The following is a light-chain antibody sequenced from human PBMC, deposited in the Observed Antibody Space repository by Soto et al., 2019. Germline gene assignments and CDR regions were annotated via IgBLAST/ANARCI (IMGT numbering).Light chain of an antibody. J-gene: IGKJ1*01. CDR3: QQNKDWPGT. CDR2: GAS. V-gene: IGKV3-15*01. CDR1: QSVSSSY. Sequence: EIVFTQSPGTLSLSPGERATLSCRASQSVSSSYLAWYQQKPGQAPRLLIFGASTRATGIPVRFSGSGSGTEFTLTISSLQSEDFGVYYCQQNKDWPGTFGQGTKVDIK.